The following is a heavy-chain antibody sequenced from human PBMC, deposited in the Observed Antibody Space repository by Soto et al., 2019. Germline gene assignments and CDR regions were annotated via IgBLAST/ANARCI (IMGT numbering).Heavy chain of an antibody. V-gene: IGHV1-69*13. CDR1: GGTFSSYA. D-gene: IGHD2-15*01. J-gene: IGHJ6*02. CDR2: IIPIFGTA. CDR3: ARGYCSGGSCYSWRYYYYGMDV. Sequence: ALVKVSCKASGGTFSSYAISWVRQAPGQGLEWMGGIIPIFGTANYAQKFQGRVTITADESTSTAYMELSSLRSEDTAVYYCARGYCSGGSCYSWRYYYYGMDVWGQGTTVTVSS.